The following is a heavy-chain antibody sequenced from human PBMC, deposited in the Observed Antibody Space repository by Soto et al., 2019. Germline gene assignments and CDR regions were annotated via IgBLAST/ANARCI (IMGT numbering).Heavy chain of an antibody. CDR3: AREYMRWFDP. D-gene: IGHD1-20*01. Sequence: QVQLQESGPGLVKPSETLSLTCTVSGDSITNYYWSWIRQPPGKGLEWVGYIYHSGTSSSNPSLKSRVAMSMDTSKRQISLKLTSVTAADTAVYYCAREYMRWFDPWGQGTLVTVSS. V-gene: IGHV4-59*01. CDR1: GDSITNYY. J-gene: IGHJ5*02. CDR2: IYHSGTS.